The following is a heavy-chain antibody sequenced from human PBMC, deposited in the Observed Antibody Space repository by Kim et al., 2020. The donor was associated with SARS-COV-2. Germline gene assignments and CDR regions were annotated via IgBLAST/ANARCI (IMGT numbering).Heavy chain of an antibody. CDR2: INTNTGNP. CDR3: ARVFYQSPINYMDV. Sequence: ASVKVSCKASGYTFTSYAMNWVRQAPGQGLEWMGWINTNTGNPTYAQGFTGRFVFSLDTSVSTAYLQISSLKAEDTAVYHCARVFYQSPINYMDVWGKGTTVTVSS. D-gene: IGHD3-16*02. V-gene: IGHV7-4-1*02. CDR1: GYTFTSYA. J-gene: IGHJ6*03.